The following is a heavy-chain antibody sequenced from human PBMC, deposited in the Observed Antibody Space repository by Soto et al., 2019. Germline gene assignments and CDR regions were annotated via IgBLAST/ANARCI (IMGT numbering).Heavy chain of an antibody. V-gene: IGHV1-18*01. J-gene: IGHJ4*02. D-gene: IGHD2-21*01. CDR1: GYSFTNYA. CDR3: ARSDLVDRYY. Sequence: QVALVQSGPEVKKPGASVKVSCKASGYSFTNYAIGWVRQAPGQGLEWVGWISPFHGDTNYAQNFQGRITVTTDSSTSTAYMDLGRLRSDDTAVYYCARSDLVDRYYWGQGTRITVSS. CDR2: ISPFHGDT.